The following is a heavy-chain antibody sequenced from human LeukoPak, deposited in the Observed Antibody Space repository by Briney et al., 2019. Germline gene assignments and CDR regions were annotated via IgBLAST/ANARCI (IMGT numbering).Heavy chain of an antibody. D-gene: IGHD3-10*01. CDR2: ISSSCNYI. CDR3: ARDSDGY. Sequence: GGSLRLSCAASGFTFSDYSMNWVRQAPGRGLEWVSSISSSCNYIYYADSVKGRFTISRDNAKNSLYLQMNSLRAEDTAVYYCARDSDGYWGQGTLVTVSS. J-gene: IGHJ4*02. V-gene: IGHV3-21*01. CDR1: GFTFSDYS.